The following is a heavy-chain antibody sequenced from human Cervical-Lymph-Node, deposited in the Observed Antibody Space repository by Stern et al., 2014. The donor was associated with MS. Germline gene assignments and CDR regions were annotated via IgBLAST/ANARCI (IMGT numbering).Heavy chain of an antibody. CDR2: LNAGDSDT. CDR1: GYNFTNYW. D-gene: IGHD2-15*01. V-gene: IGHV5-51*01. J-gene: IGHJ6*02. CDR3: ARRRYCTGVNCFYYYYGLDV. Sequence: VQLVQSGAEVKKPGESLKISCKGSGYNFTNYWIGWVRQMPGKGLEWMGILNAGDSDTRYSPSFQGQVTTSADKSISTAYLQWTSLKASDTAMYYCARRRYCTGVNCFYYYYGLDVWGQGTTVTVS.